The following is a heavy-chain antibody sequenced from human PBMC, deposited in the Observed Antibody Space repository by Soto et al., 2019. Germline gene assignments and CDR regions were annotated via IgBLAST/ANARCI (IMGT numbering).Heavy chain of an antibody. V-gene: IGHV3-7*04. J-gene: IGHJ4*02. D-gene: IGHD6-13*01. CDR3: ARGYRIAAAEYYFDY. CDR1: GFTFSSYW. Sequence: PGGSLRLSCAASGFTFSSYWMSWVRQAPGKGLEWVANIKQDGSEKYYVDSVKGRFTISRDNAKNSLYLQMNSLRAEDTAVYYCARGYRIAAAEYYFDYWGQGTLVTVSS. CDR2: IKQDGSEK.